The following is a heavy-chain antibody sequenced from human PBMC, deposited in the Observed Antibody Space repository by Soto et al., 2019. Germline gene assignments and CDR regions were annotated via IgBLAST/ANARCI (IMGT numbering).Heavy chain of an antibody. Sequence: QVQLLQSGAEVKKPGASVKVSCKASGYTFTGYFMHWVRQAPGQGLEWMGWINPYSVGADYAQSFQGRVTMTRDTSISTVYMELSRLRFDDTAVYYCARVIRGAYYNSPLDTWGQGTVVTVSS. CDR2: INPYSVGA. D-gene: IGHD3-10*01. V-gene: IGHV1-2*02. CDR3: ARVIRGAYYNSPLDT. CDR1: GYTFTGYF. J-gene: IGHJ5*02.